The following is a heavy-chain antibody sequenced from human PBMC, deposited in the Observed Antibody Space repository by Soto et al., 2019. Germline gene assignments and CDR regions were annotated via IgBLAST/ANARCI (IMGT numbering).Heavy chain of an antibody. CDR3: ARDWDNDY. Sequence: VQLVESGGGVVQPGRSLRLSCAASGFTFSSYAMHWVRQAPGKGLEWVAVISYDGSNKYYADSVKGRFTISRDNSKNTLYLQMNSLRAEDTAVYYCARDWDNDYWGQGTLVTVSS. CDR1: GFTFSSYA. CDR2: ISYDGSNK. D-gene: IGHD1-26*01. J-gene: IGHJ4*02. V-gene: IGHV3-30-3*01.